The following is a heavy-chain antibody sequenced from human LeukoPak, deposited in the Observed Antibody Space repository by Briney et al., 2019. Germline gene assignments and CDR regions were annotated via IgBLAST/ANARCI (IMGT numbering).Heavy chain of an antibody. V-gene: IGHV4-31*03. D-gene: IGHD5/OR15-5a*01. Sequence: SDTLSLTCTVSGGSISSSGYYWGRPRHHPGKGLEGIAYTYYSGSTYYNPSLQSRVSISIDKSRIQFSLKLSSVTAADTAVYYCARGRRSTMTMNPYAVDVWGEGATVTVSS. CDR3: ARGRRSTMTMNPYAVDV. CDR1: GGSISSSGYY. CDR2: TYYSGST. J-gene: IGHJ6*04.